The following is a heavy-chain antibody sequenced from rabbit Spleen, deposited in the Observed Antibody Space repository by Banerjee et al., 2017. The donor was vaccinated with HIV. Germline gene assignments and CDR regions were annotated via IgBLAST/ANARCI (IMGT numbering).Heavy chain of an antibody. CDR3: AKDWDSVIGCNFGW. CDR1: GFSFSNKAV. J-gene: IGHJ4*01. V-gene: IGHV1S45*01. Sequence: QEQLVESGGGLVKPEGSLKLSCTASGFSFSNKAVMCWVRQAPGKGLEWIACINAVTGKAVYASWAKGRFTFTTTSSTTVTLQMTSLTAADTATYFWAKDWDSVIGCNFGWWGQGTLVTVS. CDR2: INAVTGKA. D-gene: IGHD1-1*01.